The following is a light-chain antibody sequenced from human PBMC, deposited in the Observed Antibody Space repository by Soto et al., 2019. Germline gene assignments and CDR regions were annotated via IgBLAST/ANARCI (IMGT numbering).Light chain of an antibody. CDR1: QGISSY. Sequence: DIQLTQSPSFLSASVGDRVTITCRASQGISSYLAWYQQKPGKAPKLLIYAASTVQSGVPSRFSGSGSGTEFTLTISSLQPEDFATYYCQQLNSYRSITFGQWTRLEIK. V-gene: IGKV1-9*01. J-gene: IGKJ5*01. CDR3: QQLNSYRSIT. CDR2: AAS.